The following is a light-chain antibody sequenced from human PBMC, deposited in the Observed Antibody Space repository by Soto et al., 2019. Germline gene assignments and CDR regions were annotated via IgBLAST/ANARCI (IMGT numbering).Light chain of an antibody. CDR2: QDS. Sequence: SYELTQPPSVSVSPGQTASITCSGDKLGDKYACWYQQKPGQSPVLVIYQDSKRPSAIPDRFSGSNSGNTATLTISGTQAMDEADYYCQAWDSSTAVFGTGTKVTVL. V-gene: IGLV3-1*01. J-gene: IGLJ1*01. CDR1: KLGDKY. CDR3: QAWDSSTAV.